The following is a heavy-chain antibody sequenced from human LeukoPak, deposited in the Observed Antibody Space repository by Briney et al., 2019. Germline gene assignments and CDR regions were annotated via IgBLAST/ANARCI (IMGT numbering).Heavy chain of an antibody. CDR2: IGYGGSDT. CDR1: GVTVSSNY. V-gene: IGHV3-53*01. CDR3: TRNSGWYGIS. Sequence: GGSLRLSCAASGVTVSSNYMTWFRQAPGKGLEWVSSIGYGGSDTHYADSVKGRFTISRDNSKSTLYLQLNSLRADDTAVYYCTRNSGWYGISWGQGTLVTVSS. D-gene: IGHD6-19*01. J-gene: IGHJ4*02.